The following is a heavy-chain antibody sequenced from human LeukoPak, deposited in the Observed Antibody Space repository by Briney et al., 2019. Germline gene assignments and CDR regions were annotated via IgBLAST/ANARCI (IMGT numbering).Heavy chain of an antibody. CDR1: GFTFDDYA. J-gene: IGHJ4*02. CDR3: AKEGRVGPFDY. CDR2: ISWNSGSI. V-gene: IGHV3-9*01. Sequence: GGSLRLSCAASGFTFDDYAMHWVRQAPGKGLEWVSGISWNSGSIGYADSVKGRFTISRDNAKNSLYLQMNSLRAEDTALYYCAKEGRVGPFDYWGQGTLVTVSS.